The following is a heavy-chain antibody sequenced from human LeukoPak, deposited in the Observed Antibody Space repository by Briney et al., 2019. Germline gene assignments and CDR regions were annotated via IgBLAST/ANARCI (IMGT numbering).Heavy chain of an antibody. Sequence: GGSLRLSCAASGFIFSSYPMHWVRQAPGLGLQWVAVISHDGSNKFYEDSVKGRLTISRDNSKSTLYLHLNIPRPEDTAMYYCTRSVVTTADFDYWGQGTLVTVSS. CDR3: TRSVVTTADFDY. J-gene: IGHJ4*02. CDR1: GFIFSSYP. V-gene: IGHV3-30*01. D-gene: IGHD2-21*02. CDR2: ISHDGSNK.